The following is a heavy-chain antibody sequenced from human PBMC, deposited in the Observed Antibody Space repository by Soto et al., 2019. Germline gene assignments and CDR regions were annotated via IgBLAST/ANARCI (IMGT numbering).Heavy chain of an antibody. V-gene: IGHV1-18*01. J-gene: IGHJ5*02. CDR2: ISTYSGDT. CDR3: AIHHGPTTSEDWCVP. D-gene: IGHD5-12*01. CDR1: GYTFFTYD. Sequence: QVHLVQSGVEVKTPGASVKVSCQASGYTFFTYDISWVRQAPGQGLEWMGWISTYSGDTKYAHKFQGRVTMTTVTSTTTAYLELRSLRSDDAAVYCCAIHHGPTTSEDWCVPWGQGTLVTVSS.